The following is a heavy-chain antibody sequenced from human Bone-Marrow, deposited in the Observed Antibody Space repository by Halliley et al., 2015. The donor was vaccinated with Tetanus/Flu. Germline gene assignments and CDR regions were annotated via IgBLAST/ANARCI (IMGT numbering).Heavy chain of an antibody. Sequence: SLRLSCAASGFTVSSSYMAWVRQAPGRGLEWVSVIYSGGTTYFADSVKGRFTISRDNSKNTLYLQMNSLRADDMALYYCTRGDGSTIKRSNGFDIWGQGTLVTVSS. CDR1: GFTVSSSY. CDR3: TRGDGSTIKRSNGFDI. CDR2: IYSGGTT. J-gene: IGHJ3*02. V-gene: IGHV3-53*01. D-gene: IGHD1-7*01.